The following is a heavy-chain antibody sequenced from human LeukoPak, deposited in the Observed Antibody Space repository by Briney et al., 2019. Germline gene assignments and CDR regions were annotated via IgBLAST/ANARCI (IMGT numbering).Heavy chain of an antibody. D-gene: IGHD3-22*01. CDR1: GYTFTSYD. V-gene: IGHV1-2*02. CDR3: ARDRVSSGYYPDAFDI. Sequence: GASVKVSCKASGYTFTSYDINWVRQATGQGLEWMGWMNPNSGGTNYAQKFQGRVTMTRDTSISTAYMELSRLRSDDTAVYYCARDRVSSGYYPDAFDIWGQGTMVTVSS. J-gene: IGHJ3*02. CDR2: MNPNSGGT.